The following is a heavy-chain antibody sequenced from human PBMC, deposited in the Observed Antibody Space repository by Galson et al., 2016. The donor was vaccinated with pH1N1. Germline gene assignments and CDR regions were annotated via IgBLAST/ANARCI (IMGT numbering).Heavy chain of an antibody. J-gene: IGHJ4*02. D-gene: IGHD1-7*01. CDR3: ATYQTAITGTSTQVMVY. V-gene: IGHV1-2*02. CDR2: INPNSGGT. Sequence: SVKVSCKASGYTFTGYYIHWIRQAPGQGLEWMGWINPNSGGTNYAPKSQGSVTMTRATSITTAHLEVSNLTSDDTAVFYCATYQTAITGTSTQVMVYWGQGALVTVSS. CDR1: GYTFTGYY.